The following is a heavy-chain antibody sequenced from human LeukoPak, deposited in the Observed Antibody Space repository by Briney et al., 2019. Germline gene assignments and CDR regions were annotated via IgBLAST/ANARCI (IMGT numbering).Heavy chain of an antibody. V-gene: IGHV3-74*01. D-gene: IGHD6-13*01. J-gene: IGHJ4*02. Sequence: PGGSLRLSCAASGFRFSGYWMHWVRQAPGKGLVWVSLINTDGGRTAHADSVKGRFTISRDNAKNTLYLQMNSLRAEDTAVYYCARESGYTYGAWGQGTLVTVSS. CDR3: ARESGYTYGA. CDR2: INTDGGRT. CDR1: GFRFSGYW.